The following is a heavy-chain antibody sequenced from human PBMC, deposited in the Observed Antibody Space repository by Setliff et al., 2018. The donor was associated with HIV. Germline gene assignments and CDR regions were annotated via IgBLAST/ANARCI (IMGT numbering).Heavy chain of an antibody. CDR2: IKQDGSEK. CDR3: ATRRGGGRHYFDY. D-gene: IGHD3-16*01. Sequence: LRLSCAASGFTFGNFWMSWVRQAPGKGLEWVATIKQDGSEKYYVDSVKGRFTISRDNGKNSLSLQMNSLRAEDTAVYYCATRRGGGRHYFDYWGQGSLVTVSS. J-gene: IGHJ4*02. CDR1: GFTFGNFW. V-gene: IGHV3-7*01.